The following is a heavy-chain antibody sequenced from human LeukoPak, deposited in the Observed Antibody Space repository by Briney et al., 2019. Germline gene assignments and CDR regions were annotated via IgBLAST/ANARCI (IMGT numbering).Heavy chain of an antibody. V-gene: IGHV3-30-3*01. CDR1: GFTFSSYA. CDR3: ARDLAREKASDYYYGMDV. Sequence: PGGSLRLSCAASGFTFSSYAMHWVRQAPGKGLEWVAVISYDGSNKYYADSVKGRFTISRDNSKNTLYLQMNSLRAEDTAVYYCARDLAREKASDYYYGMDVWGQGTTVTVSS. D-gene: IGHD1-26*01. CDR2: ISYDGSNK. J-gene: IGHJ6*02.